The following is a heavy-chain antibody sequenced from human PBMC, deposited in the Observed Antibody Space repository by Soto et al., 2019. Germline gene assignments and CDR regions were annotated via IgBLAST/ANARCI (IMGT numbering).Heavy chain of an antibody. CDR1: GGTFSSYA. CDR3: ARGHILWYFDL. D-gene: IGHD2-21*01. Sequence: ASVKLCCKASGGTFSSYAIRWVRQAPGQGLEWMGWISAYNGNTNYAQKLQGRVTMTTDTSTSTAYMELRSLRSDDTAVYYCARGHILWYFDLWGRGTLVTVSS. V-gene: IGHV1-18*01. J-gene: IGHJ2*01. CDR2: ISAYNGNT.